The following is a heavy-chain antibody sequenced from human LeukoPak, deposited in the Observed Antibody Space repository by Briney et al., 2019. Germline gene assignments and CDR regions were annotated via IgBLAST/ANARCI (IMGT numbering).Heavy chain of an antibody. CDR3: ARGGIASGWVLDY. CDR1: GFTVSSNY. CDR2: IKQDGSEK. V-gene: IGHV3-7*03. D-gene: IGHD6-19*01. J-gene: IGHJ4*02. Sequence: GGSLRLSCAASGFTVSSNYMSWVRQAPGKGLEWVANIKQDGSEKYYVDSVKGRFTISRDNAKNSLYLQMNSLRAEDTAVYYCARGGIASGWVLDYWGQGTLVTVSS.